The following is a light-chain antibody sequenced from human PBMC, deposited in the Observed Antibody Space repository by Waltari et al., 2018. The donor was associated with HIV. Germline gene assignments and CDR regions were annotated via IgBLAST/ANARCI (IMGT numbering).Light chain of an antibody. Sequence: EIVLSQSPGALSLSPGEGATLSCRASQSVGSNSLAWYQYKPGQAPRLLIYDASMRATGIPDRFSGGGSGTDFTLTISRLEPEDFAVYYCQQYYRSPLTFGGGTKVEIK. V-gene: IGKV3-20*01. CDR2: DAS. J-gene: IGKJ4*01. CDR3: QQYYRSPLT. CDR1: QSVGSNS.